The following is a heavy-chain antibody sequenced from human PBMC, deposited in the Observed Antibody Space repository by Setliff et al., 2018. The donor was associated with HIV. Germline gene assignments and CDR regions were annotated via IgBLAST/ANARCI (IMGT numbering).Heavy chain of an antibody. J-gene: IGHJ4*02. CDR2: ISSSSSYI. Sequence: GGSLRLSCAASGFTFSSYSMNWVRRAPGKGLEWVSSISSSSSYIYYADSVNGRFTISRDNAKNSLYLQMNSLRAEDTAVYYCAKSPPDYDILTGWPEYFDYWGQGTLVTVSS. V-gene: IGHV3-21*01. D-gene: IGHD3-9*01. CDR1: GFTFSSYS. CDR3: AKSPPDYDILTGWPEYFDY.